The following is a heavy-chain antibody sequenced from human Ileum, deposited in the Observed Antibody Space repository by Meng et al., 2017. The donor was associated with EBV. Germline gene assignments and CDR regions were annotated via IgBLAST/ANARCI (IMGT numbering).Heavy chain of an antibody. CDR2: INTKTGDP. D-gene: IGHD2-15*01. J-gene: IGHJ4*02. CDR1: GYSFNKFA. CDR3: VRDGRSINLLDY. Sequence: QVQLVQSGSDLKKPGASVKVSCKASGYSFNKFAINWVRQAPGQGLEWVGWINTKTGDPRYAQGFTGRFVFSLDTSVSTAYLQISSLKPEDTAVYYCVRDGRSINLLDYWGQGTLVTVSS. V-gene: IGHV7-4-1*02.